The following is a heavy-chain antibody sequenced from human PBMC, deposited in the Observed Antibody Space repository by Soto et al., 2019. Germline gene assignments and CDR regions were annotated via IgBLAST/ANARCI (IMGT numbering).Heavy chain of an antibody. Sequence: EVQLLESGGGLVQPGGSLRISCAASGFTFSSYAMSWVRQAPGKGLEWVSGISASGGRTYYADSVKGRFTISRDNSKNTMYLQMNSLRVEDTAVYKCANAFQSRYCTTGVCYIGLGYWGQGTLVTVSS. CDR2: ISASGGRT. V-gene: IGHV3-23*01. D-gene: IGHD2-8*01. CDR3: ANAFQSRYCTTGVCYIGLGY. J-gene: IGHJ4*02. CDR1: GFTFSSYA.